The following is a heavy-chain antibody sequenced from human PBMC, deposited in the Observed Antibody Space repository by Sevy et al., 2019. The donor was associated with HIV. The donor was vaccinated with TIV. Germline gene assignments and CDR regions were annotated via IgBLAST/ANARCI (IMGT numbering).Heavy chain of an antibody. V-gene: IGHV3-7*01. D-gene: IGHD4-4*01. CDR2: INQNGSEI. Sequence: GGCLRLSCVVSGLTFSNYWMNWVRQAPGKGLEWVANINQNGSEIYSVDSVKGRFTFSRDNAKNSVYLQMNSRRAEDTAVYYCAINSDYGMDAWGQGTTVTVSS. CDR1: GLTFSNYW. J-gene: IGHJ6*02. CDR3: AINSDYGMDA.